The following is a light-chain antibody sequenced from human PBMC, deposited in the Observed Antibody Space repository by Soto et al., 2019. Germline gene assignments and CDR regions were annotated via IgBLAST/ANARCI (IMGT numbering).Light chain of an antibody. V-gene: IGLV4-69*01. CDR1: SGHSSYA. CDR2: LNSDGSH. J-gene: IGLJ1*01. Sequence: QSVLTQSPSASASLGASVKLTCTLSSGHSSYAIAWHQQQPEKGPRYLMKLNSDGSHSKGDGIPDRFSGSSSGAERYLTISSLRSEDEADYYCQTWVTGIYVFGTGTKLTVL. CDR3: QTWVTGIYV.